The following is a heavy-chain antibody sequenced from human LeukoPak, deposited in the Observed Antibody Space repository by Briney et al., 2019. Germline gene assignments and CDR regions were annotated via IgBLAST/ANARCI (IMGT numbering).Heavy chain of an antibody. CDR3: AKVSPGYCSGGSCPYYFDY. J-gene: IGHJ4*02. Sequence: GGSLSHSCAASGFTFSSYAMSWVRQAPGKGLEGVSAISGSGGSTYYPDSVKGRFTISRDNSKNTLYLQMNSLRAEDTAVYYCAKVSPGYCSGGSCPYYFDYWGQGTLVTVSS. D-gene: IGHD2-15*01. V-gene: IGHV3-23*01. CDR2: ISGSGGST. CDR1: GFTFSSYA.